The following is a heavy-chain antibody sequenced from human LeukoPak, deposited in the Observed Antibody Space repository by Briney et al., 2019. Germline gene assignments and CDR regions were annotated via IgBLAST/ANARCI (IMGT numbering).Heavy chain of an antibody. Sequence: SQTLSLTCAISGDSVYSNSAAWNWIRQSPSRGLEWLGRTYYRSKWYNDYAVSVKSRITINPDTSKNQFSLQLNSVTPEDTAVYYCARNRYCSSTSCYSGFDYWGQGTLVTVSS. CDR1: GDSVYSNSAA. CDR3: ARNRYCSSTSCYSGFDY. D-gene: IGHD2-2*01. V-gene: IGHV6-1*01. J-gene: IGHJ4*02. CDR2: TYYRSKWYN.